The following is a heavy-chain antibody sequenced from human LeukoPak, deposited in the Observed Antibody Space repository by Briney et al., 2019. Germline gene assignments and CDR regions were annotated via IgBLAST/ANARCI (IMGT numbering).Heavy chain of an antibody. CDR3: AKVFSSRWYHDY. J-gene: IGHJ4*02. Sequence: GGSLRPSCAASGFTFDNYGMIWVRQAPGKGPEWVSAISGNGVATYYADSVKGRFTISRDNSQNTLYLQMDSLRVEDTAVYYCAKVFSSRWYHDYWGQGTLVTVSS. D-gene: IGHD6-13*01. CDR1: GFTFDNYG. V-gene: IGHV3-23*01. CDR2: ISGNGVAT.